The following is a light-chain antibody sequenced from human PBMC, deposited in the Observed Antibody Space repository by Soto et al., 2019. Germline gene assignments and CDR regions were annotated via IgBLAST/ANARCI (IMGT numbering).Light chain of an antibody. CDR3: QQYGNSPLT. Sequence: EIVLTQSPDTLSLSPGQRATLSCRASQSVRSDYFAWYQQKPGQAPRVIIFGVSTRATGVPDRFSGSGSGTDFTLTISRLEPEDFALYYCQQYGNSPLTCGGGTKGDI. V-gene: IGKV3-20*01. J-gene: IGKJ4*01. CDR1: QSVRSDY. CDR2: GVS.